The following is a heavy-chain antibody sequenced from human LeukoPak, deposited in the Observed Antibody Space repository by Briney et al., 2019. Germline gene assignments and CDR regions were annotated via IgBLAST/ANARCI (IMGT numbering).Heavy chain of an antibody. J-gene: IGHJ5*02. D-gene: IGHD1-26*01. Sequence: SETLSLTCTVSGGSISSGGYYWSWIRQPPGKGLEWIGYIYHSGSTYYNPSLKSRVTISVDTSKNQFSLKLSSVTAADTAVYYCARHWGGGATIRFDPWGQGTLVTVSS. CDR3: ARHWGGGATIRFDP. V-gene: IGHV4-30-2*01. CDR2: IYHSGST. CDR1: GGSISSGGYY.